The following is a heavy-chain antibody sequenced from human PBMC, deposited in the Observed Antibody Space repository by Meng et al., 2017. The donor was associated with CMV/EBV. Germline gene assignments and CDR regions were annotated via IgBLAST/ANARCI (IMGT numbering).Heavy chain of an antibody. D-gene: IGHD6-19*01. CDR2: IYHSGST. J-gene: IGHJ4*02. Sequence: SETLSLTCTVSGYSISSGYYWGWIRQPPGKGLEWIGSIYHSGSTYYNPSLKSRVTISVDKSKNQFSLKLSSVTAADTAVYYCARAVAGIVDYWGQGTLVTVSS. CDR1: GYSISSGYY. CDR3: ARAVAGIVDY. V-gene: IGHV4-38-2*02.